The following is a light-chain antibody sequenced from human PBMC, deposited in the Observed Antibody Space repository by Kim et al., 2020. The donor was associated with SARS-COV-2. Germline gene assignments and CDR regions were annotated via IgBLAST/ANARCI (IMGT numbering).Light chain of an antibody. CDR3: QQSVT. Sequence: EIVVTQSPATLSVSPGEGVTLSCRTSQSVGTSLAWYQQKPGQAPRLLIYGAYSRAAGTPARFSGRGSGTQFTLTISSLQSEDFAFYYCQQSVTFGGGTKVEIK. J-gene: IGKJ4*01. CDR1: QSVGTS. V-gene: IGKV3-15*01. CDR2: GAY.